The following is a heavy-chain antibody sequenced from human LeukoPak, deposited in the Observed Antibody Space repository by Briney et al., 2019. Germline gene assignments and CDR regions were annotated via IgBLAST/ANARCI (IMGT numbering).Heavy chain of an antibody. V-gene: IGHV4-34*01. Sequence: SETLSLTCAVYGGSFSGYYWSWIRQPPGKGLEWIGGINHSGSTNYNPSLKSRVTISVDTSKNQFSLKLSSVTAADTAVYYCASRIAAAGTSYYYYGMDVWGQGTTVTVSS. J-gene: IGHJ6*02. D-gene: IGHD6-13*01. CDR3: ASRIAAAGTSYYYYGMDV. CDR2: INHSGST. CDR1: GGSFSGYY.